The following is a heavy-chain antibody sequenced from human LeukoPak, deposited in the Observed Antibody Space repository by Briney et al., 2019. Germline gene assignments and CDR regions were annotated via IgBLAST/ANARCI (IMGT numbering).Heavy chain of an antibody. J-gene: IGHJ5*02. CDR3: ARGPWRGYCSSTSCYTTGGNWFDP. CDR2: ISGSGGST. D-gene: IGHD2-2*02. Sequence: GGSLRLSCAASGFTFSSYAMSWVRQAPGKGLEWVSAISGSGGSTYYADSVKGRFTISRDNSKNTLYLQMNSLRAEDTAVYYCARGPWRGYCSSTSCYTTGGNWFDPWGQGTLVTVSS. V-gene: IGHV3-23*01. CDR1: GFTFSSYA.